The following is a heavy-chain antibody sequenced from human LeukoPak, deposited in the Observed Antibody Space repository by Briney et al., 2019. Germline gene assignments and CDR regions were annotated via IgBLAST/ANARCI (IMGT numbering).Heavy chain of an antibody. CDR3: ARGGYTYSFYRTDVFDI. J-gene: IGHJ3*02. CDR2: MNPNSGNT. V-gene: IGHV1-8*03. CDR1: GYTFTSYD. D-gene: IGHD5-18*01. Sequence: GASVKVSCKASGYTFTSYDINWVRQATGQGLEWMGWMNPNSGNTGYAQKFQGRVTITRNTSISTAYMELSSLRSEDTAVYYCARGGYTYSFYRTDVFDIWGQGTMVTVSS.